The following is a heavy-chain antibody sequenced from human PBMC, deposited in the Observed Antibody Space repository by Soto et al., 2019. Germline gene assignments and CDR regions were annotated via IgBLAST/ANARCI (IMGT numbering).Heavy chain of an antibody. V-gene: IGHV3-30*18. CDR3: AKEDGYNYNWFDP. D-gene: IGHD5-12*01. J-gene: IGHJ5*02. CDR2: ISYDGSNK. CDR1: GFTFSSYG. Sequence: GGSLRLSCAASGFTFSSYGMHWVRQAPGKGLEWVAVISYDGSNKYYADSVKGRFTISRDNSKNTLYLQMNSLRAEDTVVYYCAKEDGYNYNWFDPWGQGTLVTVSS.